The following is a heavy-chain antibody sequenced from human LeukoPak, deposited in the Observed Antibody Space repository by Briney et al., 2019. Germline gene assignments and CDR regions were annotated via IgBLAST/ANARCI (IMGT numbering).Heavy chain of an antibody. Sequence: PSETLSLTCTVSGGSISSYYWSWIRQPPGKGLEWIGYIYYSGSTNNNPSLKSRVTISVDTSKNQFSLKLSSVTAADTAVYYCARVAVGARPHAFDIWGQGTMVTVSS. D-gene: IGHD1-26*01. CDR1: GGSISSYY. CDR3: ARVAVGARPHAFDI. V-gene: IGHV4-59*01. J-gene: IGHJ3*02. CDR2: IYYSGST.